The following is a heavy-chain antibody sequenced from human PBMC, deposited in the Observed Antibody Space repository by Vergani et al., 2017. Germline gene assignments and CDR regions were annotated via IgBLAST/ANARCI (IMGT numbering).Heavy chain of an antibody. D-gene: IGHD3-16*01. CDR2: IYNSGNG. J-gene: IGHJ2*01. Sequence: QMQLQESGPGLVKASETLSLTCTVSGDSIISRSYYWGWIRQPPGKGLEWIGSIYNSGNGDSSSSLKSRVTISADTSKKQFSLRLTSVTAADTDVYYCASGKYYSDSTSHFRGRYFDVWGRGTLVTVPS. CDR1: GDSIISRSYY. V-gene: IGHV4-39*01. CDR3: ASGKYYSDSTSHFRGRYFDV.